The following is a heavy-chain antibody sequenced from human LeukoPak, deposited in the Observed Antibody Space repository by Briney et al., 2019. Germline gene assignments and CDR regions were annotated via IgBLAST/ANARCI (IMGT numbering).Heavy chain of an antibody. CDR3: ARSALGTFYFDY. J-gene: IGHJ4*02. Sequence: SQTLSLTSAISGDSVSSNSAAWNWIRQSPSRGLEWLGRTYYRSKWSNDFAVSVKSRITINPDTSKNQFSLQLNSVTPEDTAVYYCARSALGTFYFDYWGQGTLVTVSS. CDR2: TYYRSKWSN. D-gene: IGHD2/OR15-2a*01. CDR1: GDSVSSNSAA. V-gene: IGHV6-1*01.